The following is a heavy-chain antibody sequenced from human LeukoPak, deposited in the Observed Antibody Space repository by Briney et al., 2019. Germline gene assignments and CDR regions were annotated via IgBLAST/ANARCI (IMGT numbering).Heavy chain of an antibody. CDR3: ARGLPNYYDNSGYYY. J-gene: IGHJ4*02. CDR1: GGSISSSSYY. Sequence: SETLSLTCTVSGGSISSSSYYWGWIRQPPGKGLEWIGSIYYSGSTYYNPSLKSRVTISIDRSKNQFSLKLSSVTAADTAVYYCARGLPNYYDNSGYYYWGQGTLVTVSS. CDR2: IYYSGST. D-gene: IGHD3-22*01. V-gene: IGHV4-39*07.